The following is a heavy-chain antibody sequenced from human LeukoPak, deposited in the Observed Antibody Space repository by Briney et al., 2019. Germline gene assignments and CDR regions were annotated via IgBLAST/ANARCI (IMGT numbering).Heavy chain of an antibody. V-gene: IGHV3-7*04. Sequence: PGGSLRLSCAASGFTFSSYWMSWVRQAPGKGLEWVANIKQDGSEKYYVDSVKGRFTISRDNAKNSLYLQMNSLRAEDTAVYYCARGGVDYGDYSLSYGTDVWGQGTTVTVSS. CDR2: IKQDGSEK. J-gene: IGHJ6*02. D-gene: IGHD4-17*01. CDR1: GFTFSSYW. CDR3: ARGGVDYGDYSLSYGTDV.